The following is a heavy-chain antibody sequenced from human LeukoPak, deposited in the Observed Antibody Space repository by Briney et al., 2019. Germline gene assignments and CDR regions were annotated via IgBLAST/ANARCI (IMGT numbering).Heavy chain of an antibody. V-gene: IGHV1-2*02. D-gene: IGHD3-22*01. CDR3: ARAAMTVVVTDFDY. CDR1: GYTFTGYY. J-gene: IGHJ4*02. Sequence: ASVKGSCKASGYTFTGYYMHWVRQAPGQGLEWMGWINPNSGGTNYAQKFQGRVTMTRDTSISTAYMELSRLRSDDTAVYYCARAAMTVVVTDFDYWGQGTLVTVSS. CDR2: INPNSGGT.